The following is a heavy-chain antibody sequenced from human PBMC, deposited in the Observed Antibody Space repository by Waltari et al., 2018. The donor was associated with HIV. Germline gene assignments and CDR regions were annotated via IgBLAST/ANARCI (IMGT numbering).Heavy chain of an antibody. CDR2: IIPMSNTP. J-gene: IGHJ4*02. V-gene: IGHV1-69*08. CDR1: GGTFSSST. Sequence: QVQLVHSGAEVKQPRSSVKVSCNASGGTFSSSTINWARKAPGKGLEWLGRIIPMSNTPNNAQKFQGRVTITADKSTSTAYMELTSLRSDDTAVYYCASARETMGVDFDSWGLGTLVTVSS. D-gene: IGHD3-16*01. CDR3: ASARETMGVDFDS.